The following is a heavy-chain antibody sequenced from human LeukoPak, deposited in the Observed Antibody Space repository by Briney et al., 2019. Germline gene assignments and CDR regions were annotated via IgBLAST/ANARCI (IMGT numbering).Heavy chain of an antibody. J-gene: IGHJ6*03. D-gene: IGHD2-2*01. CDR3: ARVREYQLLLESGHYYSYYMDV. V-gene: IGHV4-59*01. CDR1: GGSISSYY. Sequence: PSXTLSLTCTVSGGSISSYYGSWIRQPPGKGLEWIGHIYYSGRNNYNPSLKSRVTISLDKSNKQFSLKVSSVTAADSAVYYCARVREYQLLLESGHYYSYYMDVWGKGTTVTVSS. CDR2: IYYSGRN.